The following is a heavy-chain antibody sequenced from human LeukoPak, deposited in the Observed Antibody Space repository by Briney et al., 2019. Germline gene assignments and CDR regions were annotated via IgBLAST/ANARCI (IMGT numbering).Heavy chain of an antibody. Sequence: SETLSLTCAVYGGSFSGYYRSWIRQPPGKGLEWIGEINHSGSTNYNPSLKSRVTISVDTSKNQFSLKLSSVTAADTAVYYCARGRKSITIFGVVRNNWFDPWGQGTLVTVSS. V-gene: IGHV4-34*01. CDR2: INHSGST. CDR3: ARGRKSITIFGVVRNNWFDP. J-gene: IGHJ5*02. CDR1: GGSFSGYY. D-gene: IGHD3-3*01.